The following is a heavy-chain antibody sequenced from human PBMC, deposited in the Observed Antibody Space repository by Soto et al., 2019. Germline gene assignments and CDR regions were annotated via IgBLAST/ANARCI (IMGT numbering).Heavy chain of an antibody. CDR1: GFTFSSYA. J-gene: IGHJ5*02. V-gene: IGHV3-23*01. Sequence: PGGSLRLSCAASGFTFSSYAMSWVRQAPGKGLEWVSAISGSGGSTYYADSVKGRFTISRDSSKNTLYLQMNSLRAEDTAVYYCAKADSFIAARPRWFDPWGQGTLVTVSS. D-gene: IGHD6-6*01. CDR2: ISGSGGST. CDR3: AKADSFIAARPRWFDP.